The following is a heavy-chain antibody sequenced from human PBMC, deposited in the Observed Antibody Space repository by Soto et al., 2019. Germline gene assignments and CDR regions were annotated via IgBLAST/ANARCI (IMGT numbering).Heavy chain of an antibody. J-gene: IGHJ5*02. Sequence: ASVKVSCKASGSTFTSYGISWVRQAPGQGLEWMGWISAYNGNTNYAQKLQGRVTMTTDTSTSTAYMELRSLRSDDTAVYYCARDDIVVVVAAGHWFDPWGQGTLVTVSS. D-gene: IGHD2-15*01. CDR1: GSTFTSYG. CDR3: ARDDIVVVVAAGHWFDP. V-gene: IGHV1-18*01. CDR2: ISAYNGNT.